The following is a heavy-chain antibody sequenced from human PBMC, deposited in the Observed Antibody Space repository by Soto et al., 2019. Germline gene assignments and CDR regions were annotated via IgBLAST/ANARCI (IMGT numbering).Heavy chain of an antibody. D-gene: IGHD5-12*01. CDR3: ARDDGYNTIGY. V-gene: IGHV3-74*01. CDR1: GFTFSTYW. Sequence: EVQLVESGGGLVQPGGSLRLSCAASGFTFSTYWMHWVRQAPGQGLVWVSRINSDGSSRTYAASVKGRFTISRDNATNTLYLQMNSLRAEDTAVYYCARDDGYNTIGYWGQGTLVTVSS. J-gene: IGHJ4*02. CDR2: INSDGSSR.